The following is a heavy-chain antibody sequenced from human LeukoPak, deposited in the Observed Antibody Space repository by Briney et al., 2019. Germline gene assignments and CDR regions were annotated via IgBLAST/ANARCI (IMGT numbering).Heavy chain of an antibody. J-gene: IGHJ5*02. CDR1: GGCLSSYY. D-gene: IGHD6-19*01. V-gene: IGHV4-59*01. Sequence: SETLSRKCTVSGGCLSSYYWRWIGPPPGKGLEGVGYTYYTGSTNYNHSPTSRATISADTSNNQSSLQLTSVTAADTAVYYCPRGAAVADPWGQGTLVSVP. CDR3: PRGAAVADP. CDR2: TYYTGST.